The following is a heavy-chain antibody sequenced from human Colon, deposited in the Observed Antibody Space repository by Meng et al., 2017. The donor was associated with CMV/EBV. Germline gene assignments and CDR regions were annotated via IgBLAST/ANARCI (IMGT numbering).Heavy chain of an antibody. J-gene: IGHJ4*02. CDR3: ARDPDRDHYGSGRCFDY. Sequence: ETLSLTCAASGFSLSSYAMIWVRQTPGKGLEWVSFISDTSEFIYYADSVKGRFTISRDNAKNLVYLQMNGLRAEDTAIYYCARDPDRDHYGSGRCFDYWGRGTLVTVSS. V-gene: IGHV3-21*01. CDR2: ISDTSEFI. D-gene: IGHD3-10*01. CDR1: GFSLSSYA.